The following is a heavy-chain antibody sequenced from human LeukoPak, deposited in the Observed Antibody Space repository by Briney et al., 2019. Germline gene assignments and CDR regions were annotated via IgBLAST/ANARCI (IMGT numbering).Heavy chain of an antibody. CDR1: GFTFSNYA. CDR2: ISYDGSNK. Sequence: PGGSLRLSCATSGFTFSNYAIHWVRQAPGKGLEWVAVISYDGSNKYYADSVKGRFTISRDNSKNTLYLQMNSLRAEDTAVYYCARVNYYDLFFDLWGRGTVVTVSS. J-gene: IGHJ2*01. V-gene: IGHV3-30*04. CDR3: ARVNYYDLFFDL. D-gene: IGHD3-22*01.